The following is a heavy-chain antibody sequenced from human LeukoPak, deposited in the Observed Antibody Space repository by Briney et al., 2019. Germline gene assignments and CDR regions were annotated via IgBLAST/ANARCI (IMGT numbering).Heavy chain of an antibody. CDR2: IYYSGST. CDR1: GGSISSYY. CDR3: ARVYYDYVWGHWFDP. V-gene: IGHV4-59*01. D-gene: IGHD3-16*01. Sequence: SETLSLTCTVSGGSISSYYWSWIRQPPGKGLEWIGYIYYSGSTNYNPSLKSRVTISVDTSKNQFSLKLSSVTAADTAVYYCARVYYDYVWGHWFDPWGQGTLVSVSS. J-gene: IGHJ5*02.